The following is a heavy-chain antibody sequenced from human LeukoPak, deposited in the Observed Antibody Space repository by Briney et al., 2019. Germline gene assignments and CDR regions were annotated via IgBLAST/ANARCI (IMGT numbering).Heavy chain of an antibody. CDR3: ARQSISGSSLSYFDY. CDR2: IYDSGST. CDR1: GGPISSYY. J-gene: IGHJ4*02. V-gene: IGHV4-59*01. D-gene: IGHD3-22*01. Sequence: SETLSLTCTVSGGPISSYYWGWIRQPPGKGLEWIGNIYDSGSTNYNPSLKSRLTISVDTSKNQCSLKLSSVTAADTAVYYCARQSISGSSLSYFDYWGQGILVNVSS.